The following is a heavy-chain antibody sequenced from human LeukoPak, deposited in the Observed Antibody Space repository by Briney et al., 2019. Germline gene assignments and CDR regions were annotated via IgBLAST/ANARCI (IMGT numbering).Heavy chain of an antibody. V-gene: IGHV1-69*05. CDR1: GGTFSSYA. CDR3: ARVDSSGWYFDY. Sequence: GSSVKVSCKASGGTFSSYAISWVRQAPGQGLEWMGGIIPIFGTANYAQKFQGRVTITTDESTSTAYMELSRLRSDDTAVYYCARVDSSGWYFDYWGQGTLVTVSS. D-gene: IGHD6-19*01. J-gene: IGHJ4*02. CDR2: IIPIFGTA.